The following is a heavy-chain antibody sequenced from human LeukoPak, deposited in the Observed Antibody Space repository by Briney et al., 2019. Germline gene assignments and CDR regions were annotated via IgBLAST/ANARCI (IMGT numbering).Heavy chain of an antibody. V-gene: IGHV4-4*07. CDR3: ARGGSNYDILTGHDPTN. Sequence: SETLSLTCTVSGGSISSYYWSWIRQPAGKGLEWIGRIYRSGSTNYNPSLKSRVTMSVDTSKNQFSLKLSSVTAADTAVYYCARGGSNYDILTGHDPTNWGQGTLVTVSS. D-gene: IGHD3-9*01. CDR2: IYRSGST. CDR1: GGSISSYY. J-gene: IGHJ4*02.